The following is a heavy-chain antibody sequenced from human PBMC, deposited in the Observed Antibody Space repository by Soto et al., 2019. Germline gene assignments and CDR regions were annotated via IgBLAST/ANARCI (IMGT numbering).Heavy chain of an antibody. CDR1: GFTFSSCT. CDR2: ISPSTSHI. V-gene: IGHV3-21*01. J-gene: IGHJ6*02. Sequence: EVHLVESGGGLVKPGGSLRLSCAVSGFTFSSCTMNWVRQAPGKGLEWVSSISPSTSHIYYAASVKGRVTISRDNAKYSPFLQMTSLRAEDTAVYYCSGCSGGACHQNYGMDVWGQGTTVTVSS. CDR3: SGCSGGACHQNYGMDV. D-gene: IGHD2-15*01.